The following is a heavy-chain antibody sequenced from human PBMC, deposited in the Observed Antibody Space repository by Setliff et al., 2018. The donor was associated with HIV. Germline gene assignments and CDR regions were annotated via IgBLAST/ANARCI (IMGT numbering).Heavy chain of an antibody. D-gene: IGHD2-15*01. CDR1: GDSITNNNFF. CDR3: ARGRVFCNGDSCYHLDS. Sequence: PSETLSLTCTVSGDSITNNNFFWTWVRQDPGKGLEWIGYIYFSGSATYNPSLKSPVSISVDTSKNQFYLKLSSVTAVDTAVYYCARGRVFCNGDSCYHLDSWGQGILVTVSS. J-gene: IGHJ5*01. V-gene: IGHV4-31*01. CDR2: IYFSGSA.